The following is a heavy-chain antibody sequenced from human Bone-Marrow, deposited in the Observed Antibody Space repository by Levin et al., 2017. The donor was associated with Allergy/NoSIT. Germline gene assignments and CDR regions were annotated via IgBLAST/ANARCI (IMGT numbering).Heavy chain of an antibody. CDR3: ARVGVDTSCGGDCYLGPFDY. CDR1: GFTVSANY. V-gene: IGHV3-66*01. J-gene: IGHJ4*02. D-gene: IGHD2-21*02. Sequence: SGGSLRLSCAASGFTVSANYMSWVRQAPGKGLEWVSVVYSGGPTYYADSVKGRFTISRDNSRNTLYLQMNSLRVEDTAVYFCARVGVDTSCGGDCYLGPFDYWGQGTLVTVSS. CDR2: VYSGGPT.